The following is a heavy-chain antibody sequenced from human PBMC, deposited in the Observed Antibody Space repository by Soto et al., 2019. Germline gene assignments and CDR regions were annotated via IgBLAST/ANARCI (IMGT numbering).Heavy chain of an antibody. D-gene: IGHD7-27*01. J-gene: IGHJ4*02. V-gene: IGHV3-30-3*01. CDR3: GRDPKTSGGQHWAFNYFDS. CDR1: GFSFSISP. CDR2: IPYDGTNK. Sequence: QVQLVESGGGGVQPGRSLTLSCAASGFSFSISPMHWVRQAPGKGPEWVALIPYDGTNKLYAESVKGLFTISRDNSKSTLYLQGDSLSRADAAVYYCGRDPKTSGGQHWAFNYFDSWGQGTLVTVSS.